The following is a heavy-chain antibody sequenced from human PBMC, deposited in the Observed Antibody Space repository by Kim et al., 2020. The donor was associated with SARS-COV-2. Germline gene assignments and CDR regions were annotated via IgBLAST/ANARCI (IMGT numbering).Heavy chain of an antibody. CDR1: GFTFSIYA. V-gene: IGHV3-23*01. CDR2: ISGSGGST. J-gene: IGHJ6*02. D-gene: IGHD3-3*01. CDR3: AKERYYDFPSGGYGMDV. Sequence: GGSLRLSCAASGFTFSIYAMSWVRQAPGKGLEWVSAISGSGGSTYYADSVKGRFTISRDNSKNTLYLQMNSLRAEDTAVYYCAKERYYDFPSGGYGMDVWGQGTTVTVSS.